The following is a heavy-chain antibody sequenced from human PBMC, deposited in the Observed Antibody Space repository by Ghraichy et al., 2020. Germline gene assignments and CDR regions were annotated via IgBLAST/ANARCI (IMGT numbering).Heavy chain of an antibody. CDR2: INHSGST. J-gene: IGHJ5*02. D-gene: IGHD6-13*01. CDR3: ARFSLGYSRRFDP. CDR1: GGSFSGYY. V-gene: IGHV4-34*01. Sequence: QTLSLTCAVYGGSFSGYYWSWIRQPPGKGLEWIGEINHSGSTNYNPSLKSRVTISVDTSKNQFSLKLSSVTAADTAVYYCARFSLGYSRRFDPWGQGTLVTVSS.